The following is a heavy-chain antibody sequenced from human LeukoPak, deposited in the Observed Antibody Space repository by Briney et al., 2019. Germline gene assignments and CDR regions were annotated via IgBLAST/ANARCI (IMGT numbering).Heavy chain of an antibody. J-gene: IGHJ4*02. Sequence: SETLSLTCTVSGYSISSGYYWGWIRQPPGKGLEWIGSIYHSGSTNYNPSLKSRVTMSVDTSKNQFSLKLSSLTAADTAVYYCARLVAAGLYYFDYWGQGTLVTVSS. CDR3: ARLVAAGLYYFDY. CDR2: IYHSGST. D-gene: IGHD1-26*01. CDR1: GYSISSGYY. V-gene: IGHV4-38-2*02.